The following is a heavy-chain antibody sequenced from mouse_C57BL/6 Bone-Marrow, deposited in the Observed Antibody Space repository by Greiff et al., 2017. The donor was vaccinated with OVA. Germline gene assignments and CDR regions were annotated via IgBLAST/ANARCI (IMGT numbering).Heavy chain of an antibody. CDR2: IYPRSGNT. Sequence: QVQLQQSGAELARPGASVKLSCKASGYTFTSYGISWVKQRTGQGLEWIGEIYPRSGNTYYNEKFKGKATLTADKSSSTAHMELRSLTSEDSAVYFCARWNYYGYDPYWGQGTLVTVSA. J-gene: IGHJ3*01. CDR1: GYTFTSYG. CDR3: ARWNYYGYDPY. V-gene: IGHV1-81*01. D-gene: IGHD2-2*01.